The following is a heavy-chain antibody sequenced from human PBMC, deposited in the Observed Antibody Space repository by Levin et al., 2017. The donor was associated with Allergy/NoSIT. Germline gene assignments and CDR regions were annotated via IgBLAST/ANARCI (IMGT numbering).Heavy chain of an antibody. V-gene: IGHV3-53*01. D-gene: IGHD3-9*01. CDR2: IYSDGTT. J-gene: IGHJ4*02. Sequence: SCAASGFTVRSSYMSWVRQSPGKGLEWVSMIYSDGTTLYADSVKGRFTISRDTSKNTVFLQMTSLRADDTARYYCARDRAEYDILTGYLNWGQGTLVTVSS. CDR3: ARDRAEYDILTGYLN. CDR1: GFTVRSSY.